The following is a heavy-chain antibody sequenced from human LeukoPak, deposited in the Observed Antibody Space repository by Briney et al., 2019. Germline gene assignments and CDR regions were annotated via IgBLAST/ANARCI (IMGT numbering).Heavy chain of an antibody. V-gene: IGHV3-11*04. D-gene: IGHD6-13*01. CDR1: GFTFSDYY. J-gene: IGHJ4*02. CDR3: AKRHSSSWYF. CDR2: ISSSGSTI. Sequence: GGSLRLSCAASGFTFSDYYMSWIRQAPGKGLEWVSYISSSGSTIYYADSVKGRFTISRDNTKSSLYLQMNSLRAEDTAVYYCAKRHSSSWYFWGQGTLVTVSS.